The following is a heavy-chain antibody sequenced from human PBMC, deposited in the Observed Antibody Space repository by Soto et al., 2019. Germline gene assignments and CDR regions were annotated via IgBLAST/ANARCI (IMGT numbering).Heavy chain of an antibody. CDR3: ASRAAVVTAIHLDY. J-gene: IGHJ4*02. CDR1: GGSISSGDYY. V-gene: IGHV4-30-4*01. CDR2: IYYSGST. D-gene: IGHD2-21*02. Sequence: QVQLQESGPGLVKPSQTLSLTCTVSGGSISSGDYYWRWIRQPPGKGLEWIGYIYYSGSTYYNPSLESRVTISVDTSKNQFSLKLSSVTAADTAVYYCASRAAVVTAIHLDYWGQGTLVTVSS.